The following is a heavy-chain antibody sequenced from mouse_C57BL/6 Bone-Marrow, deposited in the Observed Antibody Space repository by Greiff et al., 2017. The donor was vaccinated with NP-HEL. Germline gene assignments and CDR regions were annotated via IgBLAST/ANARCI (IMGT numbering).Heavy chain of an antibody. J-gene: IGHJ1*03. V-gene: IGHV2-2*01. CDR3: GYGSSYWYFDV. CDR2: IWSGGST. CDR1: GFSLTSYG. Sequence: QVHVKQSGPGLVQPSQSLSITCTVSGFSLTSYGVHWVRQSPGKGLEWLGVIWSGGSTDYNAAFISRLSISKDNSKSQVFFKMNSLQADDTAIYYCGYGSSYWYFDVWGTGTTVTVSS. D-gene: IGHD1-1*01.